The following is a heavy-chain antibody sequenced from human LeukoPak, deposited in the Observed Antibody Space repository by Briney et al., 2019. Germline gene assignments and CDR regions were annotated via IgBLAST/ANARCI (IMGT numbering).Heavy chain of an antibody. J-gene: IGHJ6*03. CDR3: ARAPVAAAGVALYYYYYYMDV. D-gene: IGHD6-13*01. CDR1: GYTFTSYG. Sequence: ASVKVSCKASGYTFTSYGISWVRQAPGQGLEWMGWISAYNGNTNYAQKLQGRVTMTTDTSTSTAYMELRSLRSDDTAVYYCARAPVAAAGVALYYYYYYMDVWGKGTTVTISS. CDR2: ISAYNGNT. V-gene: IGHV1-18*01.